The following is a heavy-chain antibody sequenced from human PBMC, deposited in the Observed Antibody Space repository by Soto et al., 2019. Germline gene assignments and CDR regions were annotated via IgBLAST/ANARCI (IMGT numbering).Heavy chain of an antibody. CDR3: ARRGYSYGWDFDY. D-gene: IGHD5-18*01. V-gene: IGHV4-59*08. J-gene: IGHJ4*02. CDR1: GGSFSGYY. CDR2: INYSGST. Sequence: SECLSLTSAVYGGSFSGYYWTWIRQPPGKGLEWIGQINYSGSTNYNPSLKSRVTISVDTSKNQFSLKLSSVTAADPAVYYCARRGYSYGWDFDYWGQGTLVTVSS.